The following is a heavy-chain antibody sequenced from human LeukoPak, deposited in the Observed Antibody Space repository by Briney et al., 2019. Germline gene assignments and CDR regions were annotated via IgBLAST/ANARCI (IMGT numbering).Heavy chain of an antibody. J-gene: IGHJ4*02. Sequence: ASVKVSCKASGYTFTSYDINWVRQATGQGLEWMGWMNPNSGNTGYAQKFQGRVTMTRNTSISTAYMELSSLRSEDTAVYYCARTYPRGYCSGGSCSATFDYWGQGTPVTVSS. D-gene: IGHD2-15*01. V-gene: IGHV1-8*01. CDR3: ARTYPRGYCSGGSCSATFDY. CDR2: MNPNSGNT. CDR1: GYTFTSYD.